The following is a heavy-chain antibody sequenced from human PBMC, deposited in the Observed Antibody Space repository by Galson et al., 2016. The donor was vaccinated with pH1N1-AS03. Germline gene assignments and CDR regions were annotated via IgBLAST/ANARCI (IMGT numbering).Heavy chain of an antibody. D-gene: IGHD6-6*01. CDR3: ARDYSTSSQYYYYYYMDV. CDR2: ISTYNGNT. V-gene: IGHV1-18*01. Sequence: QSGAEVKKPGASVKVSCKASDSTFTNYGISWVRQAPGQGLEWMGWISTYNGNTNYAQKFQGRVTMTTDTSTSTAYMELRSLRSDDTAVYYCARDYSTSSQYYYYYYMDVWGKGTTVTVFS. CDR1: DSTFTNYG. J-gene: IGHJ6*03.